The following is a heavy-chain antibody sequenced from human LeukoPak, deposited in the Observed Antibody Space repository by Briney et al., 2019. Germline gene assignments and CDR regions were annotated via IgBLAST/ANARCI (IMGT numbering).Heavy chain of an antibody. Sequence: SVKVSCKASGYTFTSYAISWVRQAPGQGLEWMGRIIPILGIANYAQKFQGRVTITADKSTSTAYMELSSLRSEDTAVYYCARDLVAGGLDYWGQGTLVTVSS. J-gene: IGHJ4*02. CDR3: ARDLVAGGLDY. CDR2: IIPILGIA. D-gene: IGHD2-8*02. V-gene: IGHV1-69*04. CDR1: GYTFTSYA.